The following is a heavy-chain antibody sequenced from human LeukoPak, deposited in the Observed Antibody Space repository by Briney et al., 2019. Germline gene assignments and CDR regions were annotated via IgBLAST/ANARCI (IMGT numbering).Heavy chain of an antibody. CDR2: ITNKADSYTT. J-gene: IGHJ6*02. CDR1: GFTFSDHH. Sequence: PGGSLRLSCAVSGFTFSDHHMDWVRQAPGKGLEWVGRITNKADSYTTEYAASVKGRFTISRDDSKNSLYLQMNSLKTEDTAVYYCAKSGYSSSWYVFTPPLDYGMDVWGQGTTVTVSS. V-gene: IGHV3-72*01. D-gene: IGHD6-13*01. CDR3: AKSGYSSSWYVFTPPLDYGMDV.